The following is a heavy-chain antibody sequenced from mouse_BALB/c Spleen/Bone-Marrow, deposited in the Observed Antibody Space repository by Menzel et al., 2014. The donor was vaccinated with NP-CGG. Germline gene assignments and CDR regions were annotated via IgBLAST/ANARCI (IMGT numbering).Heavy chain of an antibody. Sequence: VKVEESGPGLVAPSQSLSITCTVSGFSLTSYGVHWVRQPPGKGLEWLGVIWAGGSTNYNSALMSRLSISKDNSKSQVFLKMNSQQTDDTAMYYCARDYDYSAWFAYWGQGTLVTVSA. CDR1: GFSLTSYG. J-gene: IGHJ3*01. D-gene: IGHD2-4*01. V-gene: IGHV2-9*02. CDR2: IWAGGST. CDR3: ARDYDYSAWFAY.